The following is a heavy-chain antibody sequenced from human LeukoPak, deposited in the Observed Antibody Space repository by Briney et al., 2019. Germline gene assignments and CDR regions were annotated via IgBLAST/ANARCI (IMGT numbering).Heavy chain of an antibody. Sequence: SETLSLTCTVSGGSLSSYYWSWIRQPPGKGLEWIGYIYYSGSTNYNPSLKSRVTISVDTSKNQFSLKLSSVTAADTAVYYCARSIAAAGGGTFDYWGQGTLVTVSS. J-gene: IGHJ4*02. CDR3: ARSIAAAGGGTFDY. CDR2: IYYSGST. CDR1: GGSLSSYY. V-gene: IGHV4-59*08. D-gene: IGHD6-13*01.